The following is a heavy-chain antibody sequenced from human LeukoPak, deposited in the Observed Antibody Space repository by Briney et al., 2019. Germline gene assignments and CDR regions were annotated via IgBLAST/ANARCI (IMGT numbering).Heavy chain of an antibody. CDR3: ARLRAHSLRWSTDY. D-gene: IGHD4-23*01. CDR2: INHSGST. J-gene: IGHJ4*02. CDR1: GESFSGYY. V-gene: IGHV4-34*01. Sequence: SETLSLTCAVYGESFSGYYWSWIRQPPGKGLEWIGEINHSGSTNYNPSLKSRVTISVDTSKNQFSLKLSSVTAADTAVYYCARLRAHSLRWSTDYWGQGTLVTVSS.